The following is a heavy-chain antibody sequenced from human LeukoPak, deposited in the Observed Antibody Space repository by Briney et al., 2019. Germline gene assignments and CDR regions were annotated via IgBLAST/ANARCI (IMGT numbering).Heavy chain of an antibody. V-gene: IGHV3-23*01. Sequence: AGSLRLSCAASGVTFSSYTMTCVRQAAGGGLEWGSVITGSGGSTYYADSVKGRFTISRDNSKNTLYLQMNSLRAEDTGVYYCAKDRVCSGGSCYFDYWGEGTLVTVS. D-gene: IGHD2-15*01. CDR2: ITGSGGST. CDR3: AKDRVCSGGSCYFDY. CDR1: GVTFSSYT. J-gene: IGHJ4*02.